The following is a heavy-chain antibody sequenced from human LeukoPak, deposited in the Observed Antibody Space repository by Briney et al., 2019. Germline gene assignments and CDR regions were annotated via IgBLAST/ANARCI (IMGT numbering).Heavy chain of an antibody. J-gene: IGHJ4*02. Sequence: SETLSLTCTVSGGSISSYYWSWIREPPGKGLEWIGYIYYSGSTNYNPSLKSRVTISVDTSKNQFSLELSSVIAADTAVYYCARGSGWYFYWGQGTLVAVSS. V-gene: IGHV4-59*08. CDR1: GGSISSYY. CDR3: ARGSGWYFY. CDR2: IYYSGST. D-gene: IGHD6-19*01.